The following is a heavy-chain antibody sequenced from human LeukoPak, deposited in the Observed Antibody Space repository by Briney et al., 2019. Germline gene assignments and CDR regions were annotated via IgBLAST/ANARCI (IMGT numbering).Heavy chain of an antibody. CDR2: IDPNGGST. V-gene: IGHV1-46*01. J-gene: IGHJ6*02. CDR1: GYTFTSYY. CDR3: ARDLAVADSGYYHGMDV. Sequence: ASVKISCKASGYTFTSYYILWVRQAPGQGLEWIGVIDPNGGSTSYAQKFQGRVTLTRDTSTSTVYMNLSSLRSEDTALYYCARDLAVADSGYYHGMDVWGQGTTVTVSS. D-gene: IGHD6-19*01.